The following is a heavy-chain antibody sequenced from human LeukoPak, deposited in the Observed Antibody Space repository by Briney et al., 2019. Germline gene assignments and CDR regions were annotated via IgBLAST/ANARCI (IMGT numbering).Heavy chain of an antibody. D-gene: IGHD6-19*01. V-gene: IGHV3-30*04. CDR1: RLPFNTYS. Sequence: SGGSLRLSCAASRLPFNTYSMHWVRQAPGRGLEWVSVISSDGSNQYYADSVKGRFTISRDNSKNTLYLQMNSLRAEDTAVYYCAREQWLVPNWIDSWGQGTLVTVSS. CDR3: AREQWLVPNWIDS. CDR2: ISSDGSNQ. J-gene: IGHJ5*01.